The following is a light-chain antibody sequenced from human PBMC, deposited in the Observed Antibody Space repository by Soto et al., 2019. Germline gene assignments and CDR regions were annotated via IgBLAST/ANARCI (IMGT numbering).Light chain of an antibody. V-gene: IGKV3-15*01. J-gene: IGKJ1*01. Sequence: IFMTQSPSTLSVSPMERATLSCRASQSISSNLAWYQQKPGQAPRLLIYGVSSRATGVPARFSGSGSGTEFTLTISSLQSEDFAVYYCQQHNVWPATFGQGTKVDIK. CDR3: QQHNVWPAT. CDR1: QSISSN. CDR2: GVS.